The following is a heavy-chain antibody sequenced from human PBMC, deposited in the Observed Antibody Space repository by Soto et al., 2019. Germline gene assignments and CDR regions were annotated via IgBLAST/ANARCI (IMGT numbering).Heavy chain of an antibody. Sequence: PSETLSLTCTVSGGSISSGAFHWSWIRQHPGKGLEWIGYIYYGGSTNYNPSLKSRVTISADTSKNQFSLNLSSVTAADTAVYYCARGVIALTVYAPPHFDYWGQGALVTVSS. J-gene: IGHJ4*02. D-gene: IGHD2-8*01. V-gene: IGHV4-31*03. CDR3: ARGVIALTVYAPPHFDY. CDR1: GGSISSGAFH. CDR2: IYYGGST.